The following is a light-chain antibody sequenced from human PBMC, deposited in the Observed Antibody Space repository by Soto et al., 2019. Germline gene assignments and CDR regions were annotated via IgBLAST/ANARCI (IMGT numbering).Light chain of an antibody. Sequence: QSVLTQPPSASGSPGQSVTISCTGTSSDVGGYNYVSWYQHHPGKAPKVMIYEVSKRPSGVPDRFSGSKSGNTASLTVSGLQAEDEADYYCASSAGTFYVFGTGTKVTV. CDR3: ASSAGTFYV. CDR1: SSDVGGYNY. CDR2: EVS. V-gene: IGLV2-8*01. J-gene: IGLJ1*01.